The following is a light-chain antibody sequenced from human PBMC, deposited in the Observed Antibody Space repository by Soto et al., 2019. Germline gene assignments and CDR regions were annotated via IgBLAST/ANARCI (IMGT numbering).Light chain of an antibody. V-gene: IGLV1-44*01. CDR2: NNN. CDR3: AVWDDSLDGWV. Sequence: QSVLTQPPSASGTPGQRVTISCSGSSSNIGSHVVYWYHQLAGTAPKLLMYNNNQRPSGVPDRRSGSKSGTSASLAISGLQSEDDADYYCAVWDDSLDGWVFGGGTKVTV. J-gene: IGLJ3*02. CDR1: SSNIGSHV.